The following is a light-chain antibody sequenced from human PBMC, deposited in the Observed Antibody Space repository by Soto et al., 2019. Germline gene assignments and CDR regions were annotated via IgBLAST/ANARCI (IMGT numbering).Light chain of an antibody. J-gene: IGKJ4*01. CDR3: QQYGSSPRT. Sequence: EIVLTQSPGTLSLYPGERATLSCRASQSVSSSYLARYQQKPGQAPRRLIYGASSRATGIPDRFSGSGSGTDFTITISRLEPEDFAVYYCQQYGSSPRTFGGGTKVEIK. V-gene: IGKV3-20*01. CDR2: GAS. CDR1: QSVSSSY.